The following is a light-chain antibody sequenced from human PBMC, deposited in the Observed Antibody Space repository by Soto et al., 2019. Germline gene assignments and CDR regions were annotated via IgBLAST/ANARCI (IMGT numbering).Light chain of an antibody. Sequence: QSVLTQPASVSGSPGQSITISCTGTSSDVGGYNYVSWYQQHPGKAPKLMIYEVSNRPSGVSNRFSGSKSGNTASLTISGLQAEDEADYYCSSYTSSSTVFGGGTKHTVL. J-gene: IGLJ3*02. V-gene: IGLV2-14*01. CDR1: SSDVGGYNY. CDR2: EVS. CDR3: SSYTSSSTV.